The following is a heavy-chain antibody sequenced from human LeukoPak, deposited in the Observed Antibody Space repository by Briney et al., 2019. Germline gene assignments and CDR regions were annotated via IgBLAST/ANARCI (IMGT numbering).Heavy chain of an antibody. CDR3: ARADYDSSGYSLSFDY. CDR1: GYTFTSYY. D-gene: IGHD3-22*01. Sequence: ASVKVSCKASGYTFTSYYMHWVRQAPGQGLEWMGIINPSGGSTSYAQKFQGRVTMTRDMSTSTVYMELSSLRSEDTAVYYCARADYDSSGYSLSFDYWGQGTLVIVSS. J-gene: IGHJ4*02. CDR2: INPSGGST. V-gene: IGHV1-46*01.